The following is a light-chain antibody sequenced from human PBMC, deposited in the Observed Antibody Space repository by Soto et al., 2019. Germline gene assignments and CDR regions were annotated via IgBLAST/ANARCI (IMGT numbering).Light chain of an antibody. J-gene: IGKJ1*01. CDR1: QSVTNY. CDR2: DAS. Sequence: EIVLTQSPGTLSLSPGERATLSCRASQSVTNYIAWYQQRLGQAPRLLIYDASNRASGVPARFSGSGSGTDFTLTISDLEPADFGLYYCQQRLNWPPGFGQGTKVDIK. V-gene: IGKV3-11*01. CDR3: QQRLNWPPG.